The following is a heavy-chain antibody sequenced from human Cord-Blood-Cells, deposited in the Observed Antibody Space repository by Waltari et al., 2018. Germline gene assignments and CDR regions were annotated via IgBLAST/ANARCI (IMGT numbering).Heavy chain of an antibody. Sequence: EVQMVVSGGGLVQPGGSLRPSCAASGFTFSSYSMNWVRQDSGKGLEWVSYISSSSSTIYDADTVKGRFTISRDNAKNSLYLQMNSLGDEDTAVYYCARVLTLSSAYYFDYWGQGTLVTVSS. J-gene: IGHJ4*02. D-gene: IGHD3-9*01. CDR1: GFTFSSYS. CDR2: ISSSSSTI. V-gene: IGHV3-48*02. CDR3: ARVLTLSSAYYFDY.